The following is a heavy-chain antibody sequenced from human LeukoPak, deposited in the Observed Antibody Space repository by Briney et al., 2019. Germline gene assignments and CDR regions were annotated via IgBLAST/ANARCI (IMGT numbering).Heavy chain of an antibody. D-gene: IGHD3-10*01. CDR2: IYHSGST. CDR3: ARDDTGVIRGIRFHY. CDR1: GASISSGYW. Sequence: SGTLSLTCAVSGASISSGYWWSWVRQPPGKGLEWIGEIYHSGSTNHNPSLKSRVTISVDKSKSQFSLNLSSVTAADTAAYYCARDDTGVIRGIRFHYWGQGTLVTVSS. V-gene: IGHV4-4*02. J-gene: IGHJ4*02.